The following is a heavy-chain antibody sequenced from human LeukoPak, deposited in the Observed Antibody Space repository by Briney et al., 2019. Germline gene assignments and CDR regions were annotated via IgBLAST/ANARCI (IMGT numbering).Heavy chain of an antibody. CDR3: ARGYFDNAGYSNPFDI. V-gene: IGHV4-59*01. CDR1: GASISSSY. Sequence: PSETLSLTCTVSGASISSSYWSWIRQPPGKGLEWIAYIYYSGDTNYIPSLASRVTISIDTSKNQFSLKLSSVTAADTAVYYCARGYFDNAGYSNPFDIWGQGTLVTVSS. D-gene: IGHD3-22*01. J-gene: IGHJ4*02. CDR2: IYYSGDT.